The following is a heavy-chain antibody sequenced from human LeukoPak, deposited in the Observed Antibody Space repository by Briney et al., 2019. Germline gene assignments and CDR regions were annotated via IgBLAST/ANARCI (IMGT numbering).Heavy chain of an antibody. CDR3: AREVYCTSTRCTDY. Sequence: SETLSLTCTVSGASISSYYWSWIRQPPGKGLEWIGYIFNSGTTSYNPSLKSRVTISVDTSKNQFSLKLSSVTAADTAVYYCAREVYCTSTRCTDYWGQGNLVTVSS. D-gene: IGHD2-2*01. CDR2: IFNSGTT. V-gene: IGHV4-59*01. J-gene: IGHJ4*02. CDR1: GASISSYY.